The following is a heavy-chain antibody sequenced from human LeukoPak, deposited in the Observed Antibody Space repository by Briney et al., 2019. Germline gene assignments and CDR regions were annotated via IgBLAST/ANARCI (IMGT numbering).Heavy chain of an antibody. V-gene: IGHV1-18*01. CDR1: GYTFTSYG. Sequence: ASVKVSCKASGYTFTSYGISWVRQAPGQGLEWMGWISAYNGNTNYAQKLQGRVTMTTDTSTSTAYMELRSLRSDDTAVYYCARYGKGASSGYYYYYYGMDVWGQGTTVTVSS. D-gene: IGHD3-22*01. CDR3: ARYGKGASSGYYYYYYGMDV. CDR2: ISAYNGNT. J-gene: IGHJ6*02.